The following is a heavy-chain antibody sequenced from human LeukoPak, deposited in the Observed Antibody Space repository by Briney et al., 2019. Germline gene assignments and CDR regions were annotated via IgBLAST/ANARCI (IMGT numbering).Heavy chain of an antibody. CDR2: IYHSGST. J-gene: IGHJ5*02. CDR3: ARAKYQPFNWFDP. V-gene: IGHV4-38-2*02. CDR1: GYSISSGYY. D-gene: IGHD2-2*01. Sequence: SETLSLTCTVSGYSISSGYYWGWIRQPPGKGLEWIGSIYHSGSTYYNPSLKSRVTISVDTSKNQFSLQLSSVTAADTAVYYCARAKYQPFNWFDPWGQGTLVTVSS.